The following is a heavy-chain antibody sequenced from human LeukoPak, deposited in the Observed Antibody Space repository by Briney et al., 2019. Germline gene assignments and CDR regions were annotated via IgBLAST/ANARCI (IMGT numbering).Heavy chain of an antibody. CDR1: GGSISSYY. D-gene: IGHD1-26*01. Sequence: SETLSLTCTVSGGSISSYYWSWIRQPPGKGLEWIGYVYYSGSTSYNPSLKSRVTISVDTSKNQFSLKLSSVTAADAAVYYCARGPGSGTYWAFDYWGQGTLVTVSS. V-gene: IGHV4-59*01. CDR3: ARGPGSGTYWAFDY. J-gene: IGHJ4*02. CDR2: VYYSGST.